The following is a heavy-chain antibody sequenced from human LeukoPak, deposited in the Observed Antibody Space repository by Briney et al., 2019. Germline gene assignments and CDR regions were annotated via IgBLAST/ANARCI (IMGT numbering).Heavy chain of an antibody. V-gene: IGHV3-30-3*01. Sequence: GGSLRLSCAASGFTFSSYAMHWVRQAPGKGLEWVAVISYDGSNKYYAYSVKGRFTISRDNSKNTLSLQMNSLRAEDTAVYFCARASYADYGRFDYWGQGTLVTVSS. CDR2: ISYDGSNK. J-gene: IGHJ4*02. D-gene: IGHD4-17*01. CDR1: GFTFSSYA. CDR3: ARASYADYGRFDY.